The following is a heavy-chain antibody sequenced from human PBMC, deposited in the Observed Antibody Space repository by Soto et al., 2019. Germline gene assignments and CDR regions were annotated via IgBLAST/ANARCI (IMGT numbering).Heavy chain of an antibody. CDR1: GFTFSSYG. D-gene: IGHD6-25*01. J-gene: IGHJ6*02. CDR3: AVNAAYGMDV. V-gene: IGHV3-33*01. CDR2: IGYDGSNK. Sequence: GGSLRLSCAASGFTFSSYGMHWVRQAPGKGLEWVAAIGYDGSNKYYADSVKGRFTISRDNSKNTLYLQLNSLRAEDTAGYYCAVNAAYGMDVWGQGTTVTVSS.